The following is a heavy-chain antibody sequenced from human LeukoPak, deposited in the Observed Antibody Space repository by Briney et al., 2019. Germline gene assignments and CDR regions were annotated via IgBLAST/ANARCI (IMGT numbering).Heavy chain of an antibody. J-gene: IGHJ4*02. V-gene: IGHV3-30*18. Sequence: PGGSLRLSCAASGFTFSSYGMHWVRQAPGKGLEWVAVISYDGSNKYYADSVKGRFTISRDNSKNTLYLQMNSLRAEDTAVYYCAKGSGEPTRGHFDYWGQGTLVTVSS. CDR1: GFTFSSYG. D-gene: IGHD3-16*01. CDR2: ISYDGSNK. CDR3: AKGSGEPTRGHFDY.